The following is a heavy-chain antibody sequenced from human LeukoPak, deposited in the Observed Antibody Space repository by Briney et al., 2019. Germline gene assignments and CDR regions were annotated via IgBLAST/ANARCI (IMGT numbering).Heavy chain of an antibody. V-gene: IGHV4-59*01. J-gene: IGHJ4*02. CDR1: GGSISSYC. D-gene: IGHD7-27*01. CDR3: ARGRWGFGY. Sequence: SETLSLTCTVSGGSISSYCWSWIRQPPGEGLEWIGYIYYSGSTNYNPSLKSRVTISVDTSKNQFSLKLSSVTAADTAVYYCARGRWGFGYWGQGTLVTVSS. CDR2: IYYSGST.